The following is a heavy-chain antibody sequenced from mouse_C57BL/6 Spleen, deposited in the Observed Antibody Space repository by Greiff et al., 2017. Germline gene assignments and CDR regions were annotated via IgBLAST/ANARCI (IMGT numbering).Heavy chain of an antibody. CDR1: GFTFSDYG. CDR2: ISSGSSTI. Sequence: EVKLMESGGGLVKPGGSLKLSCAASGFTFSDYGMHWVRQAPEKGLEWVAYISSGSSTIYYADTVKGRFTISRDNAKNTLFLQMTSLRSEDTAMYYCARYSSYVGYFDYWGQGTTLTVSS. CDR3: ARYSSYVGYFDY. D-gene: IGHD1-1*01. V-gene: IGHV5-17*01. J-gene: IGHJ2*01.